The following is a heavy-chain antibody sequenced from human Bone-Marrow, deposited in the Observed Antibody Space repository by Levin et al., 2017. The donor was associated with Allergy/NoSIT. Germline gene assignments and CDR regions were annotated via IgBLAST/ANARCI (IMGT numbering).Heavy chain of an antibody. CDR2: INPSGGSS. Sequence: GASVKVSCKASGYSFTNYYIHWVRQAPGQGLEWMGAINPSGGSSNYAQKFQGRLTMTRDTSTSTVYMQLSSLRYEDTAVYYCARANIVETVTAFWFDPWGQGTLLTVSS. CDR1: GYSFTNYY. J-gene: IGHJ5*02. CDR3: ARANIVETVTAFWFDP. V-gene: IGHV1-46*01. D-gene: IGHD2-21*01.